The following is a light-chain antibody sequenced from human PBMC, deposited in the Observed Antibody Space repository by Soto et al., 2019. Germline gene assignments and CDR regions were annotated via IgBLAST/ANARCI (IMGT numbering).Light chain of an antibody. Sequence: DIQLTQSPSSLSASVGDTVTITCRASQTVSRYLNWYQQKSGTAPKLLIYAASTLHTGVPSRFSGRGSGTDFTLTINNLQREDFATYYCQQSFTAPRTFGQGTKLEIQ. CDR3: QQSFTAPRT. CDR2: AAS. CDR1: QTVSRY. V-gene: IGKV1-39*01. J-gene: IGKJ2*01.